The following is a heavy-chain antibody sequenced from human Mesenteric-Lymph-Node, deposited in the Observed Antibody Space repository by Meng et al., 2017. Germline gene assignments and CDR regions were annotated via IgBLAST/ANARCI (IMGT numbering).Heavy chain of an antibody. CDR3: ARLWFGERPPDY. CDR1: VGSISSSTYY. V-gene: IGHV4-39*01. J-gene: IGHJ4*02. Sequence: QLQLQESGPGLVKPSETLSLPCTASVGSISSSTYYWGWIRQPPGKGLEWIGSIYYSGRTYYNPSLKSRVTMSVDTSKNQFSLKLSSVTAADTAVYYCARLWFGERPPDYWGQGTLVTVSS. CDR2: IYYSGRT. D-gene: IGHD3-10*01.